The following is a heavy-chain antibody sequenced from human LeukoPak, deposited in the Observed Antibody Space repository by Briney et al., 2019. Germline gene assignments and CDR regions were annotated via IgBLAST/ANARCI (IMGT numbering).Heavy chain of an antibody. Sequence: PGRSLRLSCAASKFMFSAYNMHWVRQVPGKGLEWLAIISHDGNTGHYADSVKGRFTISRDNSKDTVDLQMNSLRADDTAVYNCARDFNWAFDYWGQGTLVTVSS. CDR1: KFMFSAYN. V-gene: IGHV3-30-3*01. CDR3: ARDFNWAFDY. D-gene: IGHD3-16*01. J-gene: IGHJ4*02. CDR2: ISHDGNTG.